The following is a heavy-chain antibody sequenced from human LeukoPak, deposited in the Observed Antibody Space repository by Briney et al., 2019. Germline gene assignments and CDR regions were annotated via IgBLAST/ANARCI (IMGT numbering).Heavy chain of an antibody. D-gene: IGHD3-22*01. CDR2: IYYSGST. CDR1: GGSISSYY. CDR3: ARDLSYGSSAFVDS. V-gene: IGHV4-59*12. Sequence: PSETLSLTCTVSGGSISSYYWSWIRQPPGKGLEWIGYIYYSGSTNYNPSLKSRVTISVDTSKNQFSLKLSSVTAADTAVYHCARDLSYGSSAFVDSWGQGTLATVSS. J-gene: IGHJ4*02.